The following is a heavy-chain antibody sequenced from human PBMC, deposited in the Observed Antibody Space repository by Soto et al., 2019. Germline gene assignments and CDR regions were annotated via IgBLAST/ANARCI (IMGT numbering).Heavy chain of an antibody. D-gene: IGHD6-19*01. Sequence: SETLSLTCTVSGASVSSYFWSWVRQPPGKGLEWIGYIYNSGRTNYNPPLKSRVTISLDTSDNDFSLRLTSLTAADTAVYYCARVHSGWSSGHGLDVWGQGTTVTVSS. V-gene: IGHV4-59*02. CDR1: GASVSSYF. CDR3: ARVHSGWSSGHGLDV. CDR2: IYNSGRT. J-gene: IGHJ6*02.